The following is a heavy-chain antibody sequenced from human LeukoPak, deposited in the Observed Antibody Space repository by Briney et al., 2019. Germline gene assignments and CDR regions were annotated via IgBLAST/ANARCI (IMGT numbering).Heavy chain of an antibody. CDR3: VRDRNYFEALQRSY. J-gene: IGHJ4*02. D-gene: IGHD1-7*01. CDR2: ITGAGSTT. CDR1: GFTVSSSY. Sequence: GGSLRLSCAASGFTVSSSYMSWVRQAPGRGLEWVSSITGAGSTTYYPESVKGRFTISRDNSKNTLYLQMNSLRVEDTAVYFCVRDRNYFEALQRSYWGQGTLVTVSS. V-gene: IGHV3-53*01.